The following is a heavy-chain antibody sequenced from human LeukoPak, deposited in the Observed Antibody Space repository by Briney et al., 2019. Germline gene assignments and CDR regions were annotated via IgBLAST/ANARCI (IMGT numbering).Heavy chain of an antibody. CDR3: AKDSSGWLTGVYDY. CDR2: ISGSGGST. J-gene: IGHJ4*02. Sequence: GGSLRLSCAASEFTFSTYAMSWVRQAPGKGLEWVSAISGSGGSTYYADSVKGRFTISRDNSKNTLYLQMNSLRAEDTAVYYCAKDSSGWLTGVYDYWGQGTLVTVSS. V-gene: IGHV3-23*01. D-gene: IGHD6-19*01. CDR1: EFTFSTYA.